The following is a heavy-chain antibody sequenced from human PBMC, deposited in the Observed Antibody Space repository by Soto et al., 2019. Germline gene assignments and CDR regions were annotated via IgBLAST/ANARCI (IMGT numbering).Heavy chain of an antibody. D-gene: IGHD7-27*01. CDR2: INNNGLST. J-gene: IGHJ6*02. CDR3: VKVPTGDLNYYGMDV. Sequence: GGSLRLSCAASGFTFSSYGMHWVRQAPGKGLEYVSAINNNGLSTYYADSVKGRFTISRDNSKNTLYLQMSSLRAEDTAVYYCVKVPTGDLNYYGMDVWGQGTTVTVSS. V-gene: IGHV3-64D*08. CDR1: GFTFSSYG.